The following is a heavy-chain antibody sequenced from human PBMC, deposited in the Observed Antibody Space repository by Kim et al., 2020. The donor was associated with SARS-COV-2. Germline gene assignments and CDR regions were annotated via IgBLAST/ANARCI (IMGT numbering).Heavy chain of an antibody. Sequence: GRFTISRDNSKNTLYLQMNSLRAEDTAVYYCAKGHTPYSSSWYFGDAFDIWGQGTMVTVSS. J-gene: IGHJ3*02. V-gene: IGHV3-23*03. CDR3: AKGHTPYSSSWYFGDAFDI. D-gene: IGHD6-13*01.